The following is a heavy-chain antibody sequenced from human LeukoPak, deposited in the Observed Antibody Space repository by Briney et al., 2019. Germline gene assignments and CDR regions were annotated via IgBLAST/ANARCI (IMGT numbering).Heavy chain of an antibody. Sequence: GGSLRLSYSAPGFTYSSWEMNWVGQAPGKGLEWVSYISSSGSTIYYADSVKGRFTISRDNAKNSLYLQMNSLRAEDTAVYYCARGPSTVTTDYFDYWGQGTLVTVSS. CDR3: ARGPSTVTTDYFDY. V-gene: IGHV3-48*03. CDR1: GFTYSSWE. J-gene: IGHJ4*02. D-gene: IGHD4-11*01. CDR2: ISSSGSTI.